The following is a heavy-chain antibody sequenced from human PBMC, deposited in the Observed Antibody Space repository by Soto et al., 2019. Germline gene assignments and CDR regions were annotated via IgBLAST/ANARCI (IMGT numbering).Heavy chain of an antibody. Sequence: GASVKVSCKASGFTFTSSAVQWVRQARGQRLEWIGWIVVGSGNTNYAQKFQERVTITRDMSTSTAYMELSSLRSEDTAVYYCAAVAAVALGSFDYWGQGTLVTVSS. CDR3: AAVAAVALGSFDY. D-gene: IGHD6-19*01. CDR2: IVVGSGNT. CDR1: GFTFTSSA. V-gene: IGHV1-58*01. J-gene: IGHJ4*02.